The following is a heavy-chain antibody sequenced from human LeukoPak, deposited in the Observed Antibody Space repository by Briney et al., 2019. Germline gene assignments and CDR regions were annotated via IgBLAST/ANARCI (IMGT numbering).Heavy chain of an antibody. CDR3: ARNPYSGSGTYPPFDY. D-gene: IGHD3-10*01. V-gene: IGHV3-33*01. CDR1: GFTFSDYG. Sequence: GRSLRLSCAASGFTFSDYGMHWVRQAPGKGLEWVAVIWYDGSNKYYADSVKGRFTVSRDNSKNTVYLQVNSLRAEDTAVYYCARNPYSGSGTYPPFDYWGQGTLVTVSS. CDR2: IWYDGSNK. J-gene: IGHJ4*02.